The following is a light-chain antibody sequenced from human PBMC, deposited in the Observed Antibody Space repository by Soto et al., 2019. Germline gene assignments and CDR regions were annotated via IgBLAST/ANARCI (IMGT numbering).Light chain of an antibody. Sequence: EIVLTQSPATLSLSPGERATLSFRASQSVSSYLAWYQPKPGKAPRLLIYDASNRATGIPARLSGSGSGTDFTLPIRSLEPEDFAVYYCQQRSNWPTFGGGTKVDIK. J-gene: IGKJ4*01. CDR3: QQRSNWPT. CDR2: DAS. V-gene: IGKV3-11*01. CDR1: QSVSSY.